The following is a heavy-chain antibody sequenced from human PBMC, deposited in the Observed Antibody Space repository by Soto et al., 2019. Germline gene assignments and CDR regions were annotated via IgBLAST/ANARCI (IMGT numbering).Heavy chain of an antibody. Sequence: QVQLVQSGAEVKKPGASVKVSCKASGYTFTSYGISWVRQAPGQGLEWMGWISAYNGNTNYAQKLQGRVTMTTDTSPKKGQKEVGCLGFDATGVYYRGGGFGVLDGVTLLPAVLHFWGRCTLVTVSS. CDR1: GYTFTSYG. CDR2: ISAYNGNT. V-gene: IGHV1-18*01. D-gene: IGHD3-16*01. J-gene: IGHJ2*01. CDR3: GGGFGVLDGVTLLPAVLHF.